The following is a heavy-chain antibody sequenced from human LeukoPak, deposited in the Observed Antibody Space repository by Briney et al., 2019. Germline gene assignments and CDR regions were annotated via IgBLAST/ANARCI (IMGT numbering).Heavy chain of an antibody. V-gene: IGHV3-23*01. D-gene: IGHD3-10*01. Sequence: GGSLRLSCAASGFTFSSYAMSWVRHAPGKGLEWVSTISGGGSTYYADSVKGRFTISRDNSKNTLFMQMNSLRVEDTAVYYCANKWASGIDYWGQGTLVAVSS. J-gene: IGHJ4*02. CDR2: ISGGGST. CDR1: GFTFSSYA. CDR3: ANKWASGIDY.